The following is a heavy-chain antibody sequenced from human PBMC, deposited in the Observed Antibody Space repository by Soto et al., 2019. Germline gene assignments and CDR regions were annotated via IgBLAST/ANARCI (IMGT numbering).Heavy chain of an antibody. CDR1: GFNFSIYS. CDR2: MTSDSKTI. D-gene: IGHD3-10*01. J-gene: IGHJ3*01. CDR3: TRGVSYGFDF. Sequence: EVLLVESGGALVQPGGSLRLSCVASGFNFSIYSMNWVRQAPGKGLEWVSYMTSDSKTIHYADSVKGRFTISRENAKNSVFLQMNSLRGEDTAVYYCTRGVSYGFDFWGQGTMVTVSS. V-gene: IGHV3-48*01.